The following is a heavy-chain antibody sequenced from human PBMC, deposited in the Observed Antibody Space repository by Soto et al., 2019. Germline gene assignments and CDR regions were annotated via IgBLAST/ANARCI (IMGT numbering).Heavy chain of an antibody. CDR1: GGTFNTFA. D-gene: IGHD1-1*01. J-gene: IGHJ6*02. CDR3: ARDIGRKRTGGNYYSAMDI. Sequence: QVQLVQSGAEVKKPGSSVKVSCKASGGTFNTFAISWVRQAPGQGFEWLGGIIPVFRTPDYAQKFQGRVTIIADESASTAYMALSSLRSEDTAVYYCARDIGRKRTGGNYYSAMDIWGPGTTVTVSS. V-gene: IGHV1-69*12. CDR2: IIPVFRTP.